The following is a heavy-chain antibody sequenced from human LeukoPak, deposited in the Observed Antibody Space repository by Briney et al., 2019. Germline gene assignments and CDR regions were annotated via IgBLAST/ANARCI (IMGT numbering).Heavy chain of an antibody. V-gene: IGHV4-4*07. J-gene: IGHJ3*02. CDR2: IYTSGST. Sequence: SETLSLTCTVSGGSISSYYWSWIRQPAGKGLEWIGRIYTSGSTNYNPSLKSRVTMSVDTSKNQFSLKLSSVTAADTAVYYCARVKLGGKDDAFDIWGQGTMVTVSS. CDR3: ARVKLGGKDDAFDI. D-gene: IGHD3-16*01. CDR1: GGSISSYY.